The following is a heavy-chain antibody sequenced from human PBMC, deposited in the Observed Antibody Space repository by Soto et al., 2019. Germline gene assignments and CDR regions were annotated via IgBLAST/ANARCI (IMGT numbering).Heavy chain of an antibody. CDR1: GFTFSSYW. V-gene: IGHV3-7*01. CDR2: IKQDGSEK. CDR3: ARVIKVTRGKGGIFYYYRDV. Sequence: GGSLRLSCAASGFTFSSYWMSWVRQAPGKGLEWVANIKQDGSEKYYVDSVKGRFTISRDNAKNSLYLQMNSLRAEDTAVYYWARVIKVTRGKGGIFYYYRDVWGKGPTVTVPS. D-gene: IGHD4-17*01. J-gene: IGHJ6*03.